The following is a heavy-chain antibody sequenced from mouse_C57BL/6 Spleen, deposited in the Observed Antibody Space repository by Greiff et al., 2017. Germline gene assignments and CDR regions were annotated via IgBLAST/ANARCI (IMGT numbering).Heavy chain of an antibody. CDR1: GYTFTSYW. CDR3: ARTVLRSGAMDY. V-gene: IGHV1-50*01. CDR2: IDPSDSYT. J-gene: IGHJ4*01. Sequence: VQLQQPGAELVKPGASVKLSCKASGYTFTSYWMQWVKQRPGQGLEWIGEIDPSDSYTNYNQKFKGKATLTVDTSSGTAYMQLSSLTSEDSAVYYCARTVLRSGAMDYWGQGTSVTVSS. D-gene: IGHD1-1*01.